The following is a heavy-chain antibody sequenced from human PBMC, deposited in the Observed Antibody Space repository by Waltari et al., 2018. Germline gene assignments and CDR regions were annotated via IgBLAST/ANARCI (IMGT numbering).Heavy chain of an antibody. CDR1: GYTFTDYY. Sequence: EVQLLQSGTELKKPGTTVKISCQVSGYTFTDYYIHWVQQTPGKGPHWMEPVDPEEGETIYAEKFQGRVSITADTSTDTAYMELSSLRSEDTAGYYCATALGDRSSASRAFDIWGLGTMITVSS. V-gene: IGHV1-69-2*01. J-gene: IGHJ3*02. CDR2: VDPEEGET. D-gene: IGHD3-10*01. CDR3: ATALGDRSSASRAFDI.